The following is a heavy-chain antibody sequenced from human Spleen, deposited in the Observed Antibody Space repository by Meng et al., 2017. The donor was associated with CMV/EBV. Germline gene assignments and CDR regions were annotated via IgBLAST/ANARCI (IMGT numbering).Heavy chain of an antibody. V-gene: IGHV3-30-3*01. Sequence: GESLKISCAASGFTFSTYGMHWVRQAPGKGLEWVAVISYGGSNRYYADSVKGRFTISRDNSKNTLYLQMIILRAEDTAVYYCARGKGDYYGMDVWGQGTTVTVSS. CDR1: GFTFSTYG. CDR3: ARGKGDYYGMDV. D-gene: IGHD3-16*01. J-gene: IGHJ6*02. CDR2: ISYGGSNR.